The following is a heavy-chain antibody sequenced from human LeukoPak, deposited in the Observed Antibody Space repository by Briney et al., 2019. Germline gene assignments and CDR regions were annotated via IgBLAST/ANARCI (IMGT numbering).Heavy chain of an antibody. D-gene: IGHD4-11*01. CDR1: GGSISSGGYS. J-gene: IGHJ6*02. Sequence: SQTLSLTCAVSGGSISSGGYSWSWIRQPPGKGLEWIGYIYHSGSTYYNPSLKSRVTISVDRSRNQFSLKLSSVTAADTAVYYCARAQVDYNNGPGSQGYYSYGMVVWGQGTTVTVSS. CDR2: IYHSGST. CDR3: ARAQVDYNNGPGSQGYYSYGMVV. V-gene: IGHV4-30-2*01.